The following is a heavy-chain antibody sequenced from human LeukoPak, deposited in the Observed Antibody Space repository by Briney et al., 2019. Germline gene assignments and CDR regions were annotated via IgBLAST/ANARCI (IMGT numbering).Heavy chain of an antibody. D-gene: IGHD3-10*01. J-gene: IGHJ4*02. Sequence: GGSLRLSCAASRFTFSSFEMNWVRQAPGKGLEWLSYISSSGSTKYYADSVKGRFTVSRDNANNSLYLQMNSLRAEDTALYYCARVGGSGSFDYWGQGTLVTVSS. V-gene: IGHV3-48*03. CDR1: RFTFSSFE. CDR2: ISSSGSTK. CDR3: ARVGGSGSFDY.